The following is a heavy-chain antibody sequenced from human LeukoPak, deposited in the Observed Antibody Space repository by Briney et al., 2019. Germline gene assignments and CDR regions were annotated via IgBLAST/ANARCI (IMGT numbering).Heavy chain of an antibody. J-gene: IGHJ2*01. CDR1: GGSISHYY. CDR2: IYSNGIT. CDR3: ARRAYYDSSGYYPTSGYFDL. V-gene: IGHV4-4*08. D-gene: IGHD3-22*01. Sequence: PSETLSLTCAVSGGSISHYYWSWIRQPPGKGLEWIGYIYSNGITNYSPSLRSRGTISIATSKNQFSLRLRSVTAADTAIYYCARRAYYDSSGYYPTSGYFDLWGRGTLVTVSS.